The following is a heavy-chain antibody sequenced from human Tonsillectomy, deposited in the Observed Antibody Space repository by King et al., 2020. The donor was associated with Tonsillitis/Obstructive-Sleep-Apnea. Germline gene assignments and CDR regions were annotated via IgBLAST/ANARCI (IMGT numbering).Heavy chain of an antibody. CDR1: GFTFDDYA. J-gene: IGHJ2*01. CDR3: AKDRAVVPAAIQDWYFDL. CDR2: ISWNSGSI. D-gene: IGHD2-2*02. V-gene: IGHV3-9*01. Sequence: EVQLVESGGGLVQPGRSLRLSCAASGFTFDDYAMHWVRQAPGKGLEWVSGISWNSGSIGYADSVKGRFTISRDNAKNSLYLQMNSLRAEDTALYYCAKDRAVVPAAIQDWYFDLWGRGTLVTVSS.